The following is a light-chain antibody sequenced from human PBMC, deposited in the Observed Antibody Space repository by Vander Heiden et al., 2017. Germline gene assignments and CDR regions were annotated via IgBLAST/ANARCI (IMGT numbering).Light chain of an antibody. V-gene: IGKV1-33*01. CDR3: QQYDNLPPDT. J-gene: IGKJ2*01. CDR1: QDISNY. CDR2: DAS. Sequence: DIQMTQSPSSLSASVGDRVTITCQASQDISNYLNWYQQKPGKAPKLLIYDASNLETGVPSRFSGSGSGTDFTFTISSLQPEDSATYYCQQYDNLPPDTFGQGTKLEIK.